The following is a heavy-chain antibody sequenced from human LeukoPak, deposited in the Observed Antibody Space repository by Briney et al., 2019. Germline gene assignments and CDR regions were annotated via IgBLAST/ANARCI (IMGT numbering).Heavy chain of an antibody. V-gene: IGHV3-66*01. J-gene: IGHJ4*02. CDR2: IYSGGTT. CDR3: ARARGVAAAVVDY. D-gene: IGHD6-13*01. CDR1: GFTASNNY. Sequence: GGSLRLSCAASGFTASNNYMSWVRQAPGKGLEWVSLIYSGGTTYYADSVEGRFTISRDNSKNTLYLQMNSLRDEDTAVYYCARARGVAAAVVDYWGQGTLVTVSS.